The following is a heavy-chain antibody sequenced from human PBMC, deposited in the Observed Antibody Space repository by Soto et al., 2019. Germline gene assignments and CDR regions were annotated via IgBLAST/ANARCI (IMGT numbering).Heavy chain of an antibody. J-gene: IGHJ4*02. CDR1: GGSISSSSYY. CDR3: ARPGRIFGVVRSGYFDY. V-gene: IGHV4-39*01. CDR2: IYYSGST. Sequence: QLQLQESGPGLVKPSETLSLTCTVSGGSISSSSYYWGWFRQPPGKGLEWIGSIYYSGSTYYNPSLKSRVTISVDTSKNQFSLKLSSVTAADTAVYYCARPGRIFGVVRSGYFDYWGQGTLVTVSS. D-gene: IGHD3-3*01.